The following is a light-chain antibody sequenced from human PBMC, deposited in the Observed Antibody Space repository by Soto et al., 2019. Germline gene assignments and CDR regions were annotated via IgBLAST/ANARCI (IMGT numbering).Light chain of an antibody. CDR1: RSVSTN. Sequence: EIVMTQSPATLSVSPGESATLSCRASRSVSTNLAWYQQKPGQPPRLVIYNSLSRVAGVPARFSGSGSGTEFTLTISSLQSEDVAVYYCQHYNKWPPWTFGQGTKVDIK. CDR2: NSL. V-gene: IGKV3-15*01. J-gene: IGKJ1*01. CDR3: QHYNKWPPWT.